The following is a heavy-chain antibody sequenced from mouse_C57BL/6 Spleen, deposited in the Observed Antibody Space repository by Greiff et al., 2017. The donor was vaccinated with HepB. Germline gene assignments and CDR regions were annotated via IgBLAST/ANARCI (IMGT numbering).Heavy chain of an antibody. CDR1: GYTFTSYW. CDR3: ARQGYDYDAWFAY. J-gene: IGHJ3*01. CDR2: ISPGSGST. D-gene: IGHD2-4*01. Sequence: VQLQQPGAELVKPGASVKMSCKASGYTFTSYWITWVKQRPGQGLEWIGDISPGSGSTNYNEKFKSKATLTVDTSSSTAYMQLSSLTSEDSAVYYCARQGYDYDAWFAYWGQGTLVTVSA. V-gene: IGHV1-55*01.